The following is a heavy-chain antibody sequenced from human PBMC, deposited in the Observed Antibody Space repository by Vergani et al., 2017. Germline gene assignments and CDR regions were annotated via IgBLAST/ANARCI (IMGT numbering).Heavy chain of an antibody. CDR2: ISSSGHTT. Sequence: QVQLVESGGGLVKPGGSLRLSCAASGFTFSDYYMRWIRQAPGKGLEWISYISSSGHTTYYADSVKGRSTVSRDNAKNSLYLQINRLRAEDTAVYYCARMVPWYWDVWGQGTTVTVSS. CDR3: ARMVPWYWDV. CDR1: GFTFSDYY. D-gene: IGHD3-10*01. V-gene: IGHV3-11*04. J-gene: IGHJ6*02.